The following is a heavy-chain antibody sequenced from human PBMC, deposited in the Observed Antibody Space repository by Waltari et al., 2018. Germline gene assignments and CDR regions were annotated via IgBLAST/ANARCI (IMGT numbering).Heavy chain of an antibody. V-gene: IGHV4-4*07. D-gene: IGHD4-17*01. CDR1: GGSLSSYY. J-gene: IGHJ5*02. CDR2: IYTSGST. CDR3: ARAIGDFEPNWFDP. Sequence: QVQLQESGPGLVKPSETLSLTCTVSGGSLSSYYWSWIRQPAGKGLEWIGRIYTSGSTNYNPSLKSRVTISVDKSKNQFSLKLSSVTAADTAVYYCARAIGDFEPNWFDPWGQGTLVTVSS.